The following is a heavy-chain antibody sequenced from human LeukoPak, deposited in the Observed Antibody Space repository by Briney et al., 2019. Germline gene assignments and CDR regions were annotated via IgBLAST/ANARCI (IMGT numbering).Heavy chain of an antibody. D-gene: IGHD6-13*01. CDR2: IRYGGSKK. J-gene: IGHJ4*02. CDR1: GFTFSNYGYG. V-gene: IGHV3-30*02. Sequence: GSLRLSCAASGFTFSNYGYGMHWVRQAPGKGLEWVAFIRYGGSKKYYADSVKDRFTFSRDISNNTLYLQMNSLRTEDTAVYYCALQGYLVAFDYWGQGTLVTVSS. CDR3: ALQGYLVAFDY.